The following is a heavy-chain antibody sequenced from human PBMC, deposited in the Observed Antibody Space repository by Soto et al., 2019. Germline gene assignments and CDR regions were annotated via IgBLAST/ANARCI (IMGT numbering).Heavy chain of an antibody. D-gene: IGHD2-21*01. CDR3: AREVWDY. J-gene: IGHJ4*02. CDR1: GYTFTSYA. CDR2: INAGNGNT. V-gene: IGHV1-3*01. Sequence: QVQLVQSGAEVKKPGASVKVSCKASGYTFTSYAMHWVRQAPGQRLEWMGGINAGNGNTKYSQKFQGRVTITRDTSASTDYMELSSLRSEDTAVYYCAREVWDYWGQGTLVTVSS.